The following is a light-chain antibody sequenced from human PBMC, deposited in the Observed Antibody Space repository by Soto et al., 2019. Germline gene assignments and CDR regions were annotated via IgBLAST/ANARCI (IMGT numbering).Light chain of an antibody. CDR2: GVS. CDR3: QQYGGSPLT. Sequence: EIVLTQSPGTLSLFPGESATLSCRASQSVSSSSLAWYQQKPGQAPRLLFFGVSNRAAGVPDRFGGSGSGTDFTLTISRLEPEDFAVYYCQQYGGSPLTFGGGTKVDIK. CDR1: QSVSSSS. V-gene: IGKV3-20*01. J-gene: IGKJ4*01.